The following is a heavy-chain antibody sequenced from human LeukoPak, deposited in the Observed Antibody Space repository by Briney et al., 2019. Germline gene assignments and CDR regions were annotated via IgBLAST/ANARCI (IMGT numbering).Heavy chain of an antibody. CDR3: AKGQEYCTNCVCYTAETLFDY. CDR2: ISTTSSYI. J-gene: IGHJ4*02. V-gene: IGHV3-21*04. D-gene: IGHD2-8*01. Sequence: GGSLTLSCEGATVTLTGYTMAWVRQAPGNGLEWVSYISTTSSYIYYGDSMNGRFTISRDNANNSLFLQMNSLRAEDTAVYYCAKGQEYCTNCVCYTAETLFDYWGQGTLVTVSS. CDR1: TVTLTGYT.